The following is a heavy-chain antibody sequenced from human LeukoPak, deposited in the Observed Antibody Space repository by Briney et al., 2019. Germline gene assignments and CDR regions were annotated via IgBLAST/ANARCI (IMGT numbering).Heavy chain of an antibody. CDR2: MNPNSGNT. D-gene: IGHD2-2*01. J-gene: IGHJ6*02. V-gene: IGHV1-8*01. Sequence: ASVKVSCKASGYTFTSYGISWVRQATGQGLEWMGWMNPNSGNTGYAQKFQGRVTMTRNTSISTAYMELSSLRSEDTAVYYCARGGPYCSSTSCYYYYGMDVWGQGTTVTVSS. CDR1: GYTFTSYG. CDR3: ARGGPYCSSTSCYYYYGMDV.